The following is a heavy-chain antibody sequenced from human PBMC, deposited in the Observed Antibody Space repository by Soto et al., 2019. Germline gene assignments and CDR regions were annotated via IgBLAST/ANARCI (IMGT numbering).Heavy chain of an antibody. V-gene: IGHV4-4*07. CDR2: IYTSGYT. D-gene: IGHD6-19*01. CDR1: GGSISTYY. J-gene: IGHJ5*02. Sequence: SETLSLTCTVSGGSISTYYWDWIRQPAGKRLEWLGRIYTSGYTKYNPSLKSRVTMSLDTSKRQFSLKLSSVTAADTAVYYCARETVAGTDNWFDPWGQGILVTVSS. CDR3: ARETVAGTDNWFDP.